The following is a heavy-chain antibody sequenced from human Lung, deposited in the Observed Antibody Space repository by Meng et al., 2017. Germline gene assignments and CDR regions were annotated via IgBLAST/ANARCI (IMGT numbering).Heavy chain of an antibody. D-gene: IGHD5-18*01. CDR1: GFTFTAFS. Sequence: VQLVGSGGGLAQPVGSLSISCAASGFTFTAFSMTWVRQAPGKGLEWVSTISSTGDSTFYPDSVKGRFIVSRDNSKNTLYLQMNSLRAEDTAIYYCAKEAAMASWGQGTLVTVSS. CDR3: AKEAAMAS. J-gene: IGHJ5*02. V-gene: IGHV3-23*04. CDR2: ISSTGDST.